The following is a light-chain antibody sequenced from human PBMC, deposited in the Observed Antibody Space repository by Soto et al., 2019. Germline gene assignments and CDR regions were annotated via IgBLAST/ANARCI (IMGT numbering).Light chain of an antibody. CDR3: SSFAGSNNFPYV. CDR2: EIN. Sequence: QSVLTQPASVSGSAGQSVTISCTGTSSDVGAYDYVSWYQQHPGKAPKLMIYEINKRPSGVPDRFSGSKSGNTASLTVSGLQAEDEADYYCSSFAGSNNFPYVFGTGTKVTVL. V-gene: IGLV2-8*01. CDR1: SSDVGAYDY. J-gene: IGLJ1*01.